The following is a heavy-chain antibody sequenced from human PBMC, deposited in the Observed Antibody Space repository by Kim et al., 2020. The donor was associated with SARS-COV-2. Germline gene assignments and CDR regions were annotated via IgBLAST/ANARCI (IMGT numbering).Heavy chain of an antibody. J-gene: IGHJ4*02. CDR1: GFTFDDYA. CDR3: AKVSGSGSLRASYFDY. Sequence: GGSLRLSCAASGFTFDDYAMHWVRQAPGKGLEWVSGISWNSGSIGYADSVKGRFTISRDNAKNSLYLQMNSLRAEDTALYYCAKVSGSGSLRASYFDYWGQGTLVTVSS. D-gene: IGHD3-10*01. CDR2: ISWNSGSI. V-gene: IGHV3-9*01.